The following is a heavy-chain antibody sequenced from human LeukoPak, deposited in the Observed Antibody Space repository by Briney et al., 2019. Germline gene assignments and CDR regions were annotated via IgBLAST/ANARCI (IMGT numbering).Heavy chain of an antibody. Sequence: SVKVSCKASGGTFSSYAISWVRQAPGQGLEWMGRIIPILGIANYAQKFQGRVTITADKSTSTAYMELSSLRSEDTAVYYCARDRNPYYYDSSGYYYVWYFDLWGRGTLVTVSS. CDR3: ARDRNPYYYDSSGYYYVWYFDL. CDR1: GGTFSSYA. D-gene: IGHD3-22*01. CDR2: IIPILGIA. V-gene: IGHV1-69*04. J-gene: IGHJ2*01.